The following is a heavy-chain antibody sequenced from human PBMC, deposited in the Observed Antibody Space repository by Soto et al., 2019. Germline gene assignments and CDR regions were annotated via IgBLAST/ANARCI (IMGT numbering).Heavy chain of an antibody. Sequence: GESLKISCKGSGYSFTSYWIGWVRQMPGKGLEWMGIIYPGDSDTRYSPSFQGQVTISADKSISTAYLQWSSLKASDTAMYYCARVPPTKYSSSWYSYYYGMDVWGQGITVTVSS. CDR1: GYSFTSYW. CDR2: IYPGDSDT. V-gene: IGHV5-51*01. J-gene: IGHJ6*02. CDR3: ARVPPTKYSSSWYSYYYGMDV. D-gene: IGHD6-13*01.